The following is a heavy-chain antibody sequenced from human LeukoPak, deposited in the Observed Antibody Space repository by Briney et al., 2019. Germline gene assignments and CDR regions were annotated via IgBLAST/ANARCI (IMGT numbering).Heavy chain of an antibody. CDR1: GGSFSGYY. CDR2: INHSGST. J-gene: IGHJ3*02. V-gene: IGHV4-34*01. Sequence: SETLSLTCAVYGGSFSGYYWSWIRQPPGKGLEWIGEINHSGSTNYNPSLKSRVTISVDTSKNQFSLKLSSVTAADTAVYYCAREELLSSGGAFDIWGQGTMVTVSS. D-gene: IGHD3-10*02. CDR3: AREELLSSGGAFDI.